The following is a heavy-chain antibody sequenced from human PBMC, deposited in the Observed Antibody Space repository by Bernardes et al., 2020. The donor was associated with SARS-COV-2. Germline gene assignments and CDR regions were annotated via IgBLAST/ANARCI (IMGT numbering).Heavy chain of an antibody. J-gene: IGHJ3*01. CDR3: ARDVGGTDWRFGFDV. Sequence: GGCPTLPCGASGLTFSNFLFIWFRPAPGKGLEWISSIFGGGMYIYYGDSVRGRFTTSRDNTRTSVFLQMESLRAEDTAVYYCARDVGGTDWRFGFDVWGPGTMVHVSS. V-gene: IGHV3-21*01. CDR1: GLTFSNFL. CDR2: IFGGGMYI. D-gene: IGHD3-9*01.